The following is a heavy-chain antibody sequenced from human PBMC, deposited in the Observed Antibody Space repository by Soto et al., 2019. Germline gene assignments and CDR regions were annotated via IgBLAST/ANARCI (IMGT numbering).Heavy chain of an antibody. V-gene: IGHV4-31*03. D-gene: IGHD3-10*01. J-gene: IGHJ6*02. CDR1: GVSISSGGYY. Sequence: QVQLQESGPGLVKPSQTLSLTCTVSGVSISSGGYYWSWILQHPGKGLEWIGYIYYSGSTYYNPSLKSRVTISVDTSKNQFSLKLSSVTAADTAVYYCAGGGLSNRWFGELLSRYGYYYYGMDVWGQGTTVTVSS. CDR3: AGGGLSNRWFGELLSRYGYYYYGMDV. CDR2: IYYSGST.